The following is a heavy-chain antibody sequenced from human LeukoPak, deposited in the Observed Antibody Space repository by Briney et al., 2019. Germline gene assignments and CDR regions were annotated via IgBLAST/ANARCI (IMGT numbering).Heavy chain of an antibody. Sequence: QSGGSLRLSCAASGFTFSSYAMHWVRQAPGKGLEWVAFMRYDVSNNYYADSVKGRFTISRGISKNTLYLQMNSLRAEDTAVYYCARGTAAGNLPDYWGQGTLVTVSS. CDR3: ARGTAAGNLPDY. J-gene: IGHJ4*02. CDR1: GFTFSSYA. CDR2: MRYDVSNN. D-gene: IGHD6-13*01. V-gene: IGHV3-30*02.